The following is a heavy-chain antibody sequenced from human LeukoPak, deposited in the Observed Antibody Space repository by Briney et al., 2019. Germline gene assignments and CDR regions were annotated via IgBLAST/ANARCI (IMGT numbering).Heavy chain of an antibody. CDR3: ARDRIQLWNDAFDI. D-gene: IGHD5-18*01. Sequence: KTGVSLRLSCAASGVTFSSYSMNWVRQGPGKGLEWVSSISSSSSYIYYADSVKGRFTISRDNAKNSLYLQMNSLRAEDTAVYYCARDRIQLWNDAFDIWGQGTMVTVSS. CDR1: GVTFSSYS. J-gene: IGHJ3*02. V-gene: IGHV3-21*01. CDR2: ISSSSSYI.